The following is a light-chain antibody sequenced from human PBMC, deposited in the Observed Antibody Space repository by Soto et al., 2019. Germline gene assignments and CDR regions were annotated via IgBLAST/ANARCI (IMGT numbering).Light chain of an antibody. Sequence: IHMTQSPSSLSASVVYRVSITCRASQGIRNELSWFQQRPGNAPTLLISAASRLQSGVPSRFSGRGSGTDFTLTISSLQPEDFATYYCLQDYDYPRTFGQGTKVDIK. CDR1: QGIRNE. CDR2: AAS. CDR3: LQDYDYPRT. J-gene: IGKJ1*01. V-gene: IGKV1-6*01.